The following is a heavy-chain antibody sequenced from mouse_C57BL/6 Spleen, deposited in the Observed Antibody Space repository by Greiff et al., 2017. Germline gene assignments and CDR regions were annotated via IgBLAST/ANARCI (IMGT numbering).Heavy chain of an antibody. CDR2: INPNNGGT. D-gene: IGHD1-1*01. J-gene: IGHJ3*02. CDR1: GYTFTDYY. Sequence: VQLQQSGPELVKPGASVKISCKASGYTFTDYYMNWVKQSHGKSLEWIGDINPNNGGTSYNQKFKSKATLTVDKSSSTAYMELRSLTSEDSAVYYCARFDYGTPWGQGTLVTVAA. CDR3: ARFDYGTP. V-gene: IGHV1-26*01.